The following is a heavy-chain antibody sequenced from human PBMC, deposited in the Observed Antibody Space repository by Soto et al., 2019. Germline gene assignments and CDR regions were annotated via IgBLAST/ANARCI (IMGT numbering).Heavy chain of an antibody. V-gene: IGHV4-30-2*01. CDR1: GGSISSGGYS. CDR3: ARVPDY. J-gene: IGHJ4*02. D-gene: IGHD2-2*01. CDR2: MYHSGST. Sequence: ASETLSLTCAVSGGSISSGGYSWSWIRQPPGKGLEWIGYMYHSGSTYYNPSLKSRVTISIDRSKNQFSLKLSSVTAADTAVYYCARVPDYCGKGFLVTVAS.